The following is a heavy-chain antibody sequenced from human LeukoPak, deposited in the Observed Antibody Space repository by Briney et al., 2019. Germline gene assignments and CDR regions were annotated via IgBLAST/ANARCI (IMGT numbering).Heavy chain of an antibody. CDR2: IYSGGST. CDR3: ARERAYSSGWFNWFDP. V-gene: IGHV3-53*01. D-gene: IGHD6-19*01. CDR1: GFTVSSNY. J-gene: IGHJ5*02. Sequence: GGSLRLSCAASGFTVSSNYMSWVRQAPGKGLEWVSVIYSGGSTYYEDSVKGRFTISRDNSKNTLYLQMNSLRAEDTAVYYCARERAYSSGWFNWFDPWGQGTLVTVSS.